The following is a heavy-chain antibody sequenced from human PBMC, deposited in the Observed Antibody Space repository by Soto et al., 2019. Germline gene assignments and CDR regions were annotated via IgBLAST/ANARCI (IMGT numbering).Heavy chain of an antibody. CDR1: GYTFTSYA. CDR2: INAGNGNT. CDR3: ERGQGGHDGPGDY. V-gene: IGHV1-3*01. D-gene: IGHD2-15*01. J-gene: IGHJ4*02. Sequence: QVQLVQSGAEVKKPGASVKVSCKASGYTFTSYAMHWVRQAPGQRLEWMGWINAGNGNTKYSQKFQGRVTITRDTSASTAYMELSSLRSEDKAVYYCERGQGGHDGPGDYWGQGTLVTVSS.